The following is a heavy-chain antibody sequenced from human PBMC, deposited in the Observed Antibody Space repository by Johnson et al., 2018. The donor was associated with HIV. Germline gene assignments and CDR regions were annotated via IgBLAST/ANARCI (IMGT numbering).Heavy chain of an antibody. CDR1: GFSFSNYW. J-gene: IGHJ3*02. D-gene: IGHD3-22*01. Sequence: EVQLVESGGGLVQPGGSLRLSCEASGFSFSNYWMSWVRQAPGKGLEWVANIKEDGSDDYYVDVLKGRFIISRDNAKNSLYLQMSNLRFEDTAVYYCARDGVYSSPHDAFDIWGEGTMVIVSS. CDR3: ARDGVYSSPHDAFDI. V-gene: IGHV3-7*05. CDR2: IKEDGSDD.